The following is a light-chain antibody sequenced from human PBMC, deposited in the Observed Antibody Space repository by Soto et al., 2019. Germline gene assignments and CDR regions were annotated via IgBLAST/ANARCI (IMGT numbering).Light chain of an antibody. CDR3: QQYGSSPLT. V-gene: IGKV3-20*01. Sequence: EIVMTQSPATLSVSPWERATLSCRASQSVSSNLAWYHQKPGQAPRLLIYGASSRATGIPDRFSGSGSGTDFALTISRLEPEDFAVYYCQQYGSSPLTFGGGTKVDIK. CDR1: QSVSSN. J-gene: IGKJ4*01. CDR2: GAS.